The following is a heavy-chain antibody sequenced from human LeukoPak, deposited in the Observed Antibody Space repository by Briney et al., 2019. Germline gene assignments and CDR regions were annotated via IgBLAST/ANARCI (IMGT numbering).Heavy chain of an antibody. D-gene: IGHD2-15*01. CDR2: ISAYNGNT. J-gene: IGHJ5*02. CDR3: ARDADCSGGSCYSSWFDP. Sequence: VASVKVSCKASGYTFTSYGISWVRQAPGQGLEWMGWISAYNGNTNYAQKLQGRVTMTTDTSTSTAYMELRSLRSDDTAVYYCARDADCSGGSCYSSWFDPWGQGTLVTVSS. V-gene: IGHV1-18*01. CDR1: GYTFTSYG.